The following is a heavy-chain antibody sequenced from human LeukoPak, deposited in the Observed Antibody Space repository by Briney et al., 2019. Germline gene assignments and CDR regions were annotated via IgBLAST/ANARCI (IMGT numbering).Heavy chain of an antibody. CDR1: GFTLSGYW. Sequence: GGSLRLSCAASGFTLSGYWMTWVRQGPGKGLEWVANINRDGGQRSYVDSVKGRFAISRDNAKNSLYLQMSSLKTEDTAVYYCARDLPWFDSWGQGTLVTVSS. V-gene: IGHV3-7*01. CDR3: ARDLPWFDS. J-gene: IGHJ5*01. CDR2: INRDGGQR.